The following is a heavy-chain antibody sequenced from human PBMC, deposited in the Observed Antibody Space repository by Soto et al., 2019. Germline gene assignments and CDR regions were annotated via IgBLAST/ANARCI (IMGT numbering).Heavy chain of an antibody. CDR2: TSGSGDTT. D-gene: IGHD3-10*01. J-gene: IGHJ4*02. CDR1: GFTFSNYG. CDR3: AKDLGYDGSGIEI. Sequence: EVQLLESGGGLLQPGGSLRLSCAVSGFTFSNYGMSWVRQAPGKGLEWVAATSGSGDTTYYADSVKGRFTISRDNSKNTLYVQMNSLRADDTSVYYCAKDLGYDGSGIEIWGQGTLVTVS. V-gene: IGHV3-23*01.